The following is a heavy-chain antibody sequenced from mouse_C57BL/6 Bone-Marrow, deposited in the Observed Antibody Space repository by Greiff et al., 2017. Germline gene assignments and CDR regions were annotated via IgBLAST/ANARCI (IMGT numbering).Heavy chain of an antibody. J-gene: IGHJ1*03. CDR2: IYPRSGNT. D-gene: IGHD1-1*01. V-gene: IGHV1-81*01. CDR1: GYTFTSYG. CDR3: AREFITTVVANWYFDV. Sequence: VMLVESGAELARPGASVKLSCKASGYTFTSYGISWVKQRTGQGLEWIGEIYPRSGNTYYNEKFKGKATLTADKSSSTAYMELRSLTSEDSAVYFCAREFITTVVANWYFDVWGTGTTVTVSS.